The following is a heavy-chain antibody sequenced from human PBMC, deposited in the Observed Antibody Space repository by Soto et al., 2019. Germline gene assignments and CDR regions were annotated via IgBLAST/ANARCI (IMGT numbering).Heavy chain of an antibody. CDR2: IYWDDDK. J-gene: IGHJ4*02. Sequence: QITLKESGPTLVKPTQTLTLTCTFSGFSLSTSGVGVGWIRQPPGKALEWLALIYWDDDKRYSPSLKSRLTITKDISKNQVVLTMTNMDPVDTASYYCTHSLAASNDGDYEPINSFGYWGQGTLVTVSS. V-gene: IGHV2-5*02. D-gene: IGHD4-17*01. CDR1: GFSLSTSGVG. CDR3: THSLAASNDGDYEPINSFGY.